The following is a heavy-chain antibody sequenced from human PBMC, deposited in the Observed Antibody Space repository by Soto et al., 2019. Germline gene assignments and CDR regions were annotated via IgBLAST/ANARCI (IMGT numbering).Heavy chain of an antibody. Sequence: PGVSLRLSCSASGFTFSDYAMTWVRQAPGKGLEWVSGISGSGGSGSTYYADSVKGRFTISRDDSKNTLYLQMNSLRAEDTAVYFCAKAYIRKQWLPFDEWGQGTLVTVS. CDR3: AKAYIRKQWLPFDE. J-gene: IGHJ4*02. CDR1: GFTFSDYA. D-gene: IGHD6-19*01. V-gene: IGHV3-23*01. CDR2: ISGSGGSGST.